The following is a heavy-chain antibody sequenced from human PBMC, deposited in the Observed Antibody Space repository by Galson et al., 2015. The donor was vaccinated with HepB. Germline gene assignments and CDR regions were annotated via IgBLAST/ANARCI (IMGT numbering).Heavy chain of an antibody. J-gene: IGHJ3*01. CDR2: FYPNDSDR. CDR3: ARQRWLQHDAFDL. Sequence: QSGAEVKKPGESLRISCKASGYSFINYWIGWVRQVPGKGLEWMGIFYPNDSDRRYSPSFDGQVTISADKTTNTAYLQWRSLKASDTAMYYCARQRWLQHDAFDLWGQGTMVIVSS. CDR1: GYSFINYW. D-gene: IGHD5-24*01. V-gene: IGHV5-51*01.